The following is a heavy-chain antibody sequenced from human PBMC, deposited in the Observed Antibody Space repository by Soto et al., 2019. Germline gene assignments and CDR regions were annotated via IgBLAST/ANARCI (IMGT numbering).Heavy chain of an antibody. D-gene: IGHD3-22*01. V-gene: IGHV1-2*02. CDR2: IHPKSGGT. CDR1: GYTFTAYY. J-gene: IGHJ4*02. Sequence: ASVKVSCKASGYTFTAYYMHWVRQAPGQGLKWMGWIHPKSGGTNYAQKFQGRVTMTRDTSISTAYMELSRLRSDDTAVYYCARVIYYDSSGYYYVKYFDYWGQGTLVTVSS. CDR3: ARVIYYDSSGYYYVKYFDY.